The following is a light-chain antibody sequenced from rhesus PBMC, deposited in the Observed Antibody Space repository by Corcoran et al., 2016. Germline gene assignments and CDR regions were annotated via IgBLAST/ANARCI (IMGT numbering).Light chain of an antibody. CDR2: AAS. Sequence: DIQMTQSPSALSASVGDRVTISCRASQNIYSNLAWYQQRLGKAPKRLIYAASGVKTGIPSRFSGSGSGTDVTLSISSLQPEDSAAYDCQHYYDNRLTFGGGTKVEL. CDR3: QHYYDNRLT. V-gene: IGKV1S12*01. CDR1: QNIYSN. J-gene: IGKJ4*01.